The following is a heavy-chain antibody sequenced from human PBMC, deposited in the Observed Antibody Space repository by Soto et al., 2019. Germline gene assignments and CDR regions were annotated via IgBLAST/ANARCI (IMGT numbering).Heavy chain of an antibody. V-gene: IGHV3-53*01. D-gene: IGHD1-26*01. CDR2: LYTGTDT. CDR3: ARPRYTGTYSGRFLDY. J-gene: IGHJ4*02. Sequence: PGGSLRLSCAASGFTVSSTYLTWVRQAPGRGLEWVAILYTGTDTVYADSVKGRFTISRDSSKNTFYLQMNSLRAEDTAMYFCARPRYTGTYSGRFLDYCGQGSLVTVYS. CDR1: GFTVSSTY.